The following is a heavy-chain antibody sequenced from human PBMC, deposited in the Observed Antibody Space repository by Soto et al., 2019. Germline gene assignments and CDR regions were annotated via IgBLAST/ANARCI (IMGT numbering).Heavy chain of an antibody. V-gene: IGHV4-4*02. CDR1: GGSISSTNW. D-gene: IGHD3-10*01. Sequence: NPSETLSLTCAVSGGSISSTNWWSWFRQSPGKGLEWIGEIYHNGSPDYNPSLKSRVTISVDKSKNHVFLKLTSVTAADTAMYFCGRWLGTSYGMDVWGQGTAVTVSS. CDR3: GRWLGTSYGMDV. CDR2: IYHNGSP. J-gene: IGHJ6*02.